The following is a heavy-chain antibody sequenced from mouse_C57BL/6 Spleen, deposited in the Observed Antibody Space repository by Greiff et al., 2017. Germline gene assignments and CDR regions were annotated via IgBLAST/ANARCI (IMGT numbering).Heavy chain of an antibody. V-gene: IGHV1-15*01. D-gene: IGHD1-1*01. CDR3: TRRSPYYFDY. CDR1: GFNIKDYY. Sequence: QVQLQQSGAELVKPGASVKLSCTASGFNIKDYYMHWVKQRTEQGLEWIGAIDPETGGTAYNQKFKGKAILTADKSSSTAYMELRSLTSEDSAVYYCTRRSPYYFDYWGQGTTLTVSS. J-gene: IGHJ2*01. CDR2: IDPETGGT.